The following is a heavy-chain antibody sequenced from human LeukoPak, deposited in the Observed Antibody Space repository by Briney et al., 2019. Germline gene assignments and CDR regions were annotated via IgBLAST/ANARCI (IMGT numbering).Heavy chain of an antibody. CDR2: ISSDGSYK. CDR1: GFTFSNNG. D-gene: IGHD1-26*01. Sequence: GGSLRLSCAASGFTFSNNGIHRVRQAPGKGLEWVAVISSDGSYKYYADSVKGRFTISRDNSKNTLYLQMSSLRAGDTALYYCAKDRGSFFATGIDFWGQGTLVTVSS. CDR3: AKDRGSFFATGIDF. J-gene: IGHJ4*02. V-gene: IGHV3-30*18.